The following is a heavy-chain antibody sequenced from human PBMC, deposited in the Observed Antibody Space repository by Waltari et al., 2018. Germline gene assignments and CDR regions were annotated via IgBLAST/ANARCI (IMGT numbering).Heavy chain of an antibody. J-gene: IGHJ6*03. V-gene: IGHV1-8*01. D-gene: IGHD6-13*01. CDR2: SNPNSGNT. CDR3: ARAHRIAAAGPRGYYYYMDV. Sequence: QVQLVQSGAEVKKPGASVKVSCKAAGDTFTSYDINWVRQATGQGIEWMGWSNPNSGNTGYAQKFQGRITMTRNTSISTAYMGLSSLRSEDTSVYCCARAHRIAAAGPRGYYYYMDVWGKGTTVTVSS. CDR1: GDTFTSYD.